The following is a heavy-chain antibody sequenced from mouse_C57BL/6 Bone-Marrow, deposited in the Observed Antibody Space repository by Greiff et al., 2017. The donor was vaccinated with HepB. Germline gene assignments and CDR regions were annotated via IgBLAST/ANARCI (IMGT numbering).Heavy chain of an antibody. CDR1: GFNIKDDY. V-gene: IGHV14-4*01. CDR2: IDPENGDT. D-gene: IGHD1-1*01. J-gene: IGHJ2*01. Sequence: VQLQQSGAELVRPGASVKLSCTASGFNIKDDYMHWVKQRPEQGLEWIGWIDPENGDTEYASKFQGKATITADTSSNTAYLQHSSLTSEDTAVYSWTITTPIDYWGQGTTLTVSS. CDR3: TITTPIDY.